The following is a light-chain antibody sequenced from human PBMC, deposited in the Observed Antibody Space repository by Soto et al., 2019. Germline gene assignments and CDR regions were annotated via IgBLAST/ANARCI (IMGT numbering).Light chain of an antibody. V-gene: IGKV1-5*03. CDR2: KAS. CDR3: QQYNSFTT. CDR1: QSISSW. Sequence: DIQMTQSPSTLSASVGDRVTITCRASQSISSWLAWYQQKPGKAPKLLIYKASSLESGVPSRFSGSESGTEFTLTISSLQPDDFATYYCQQYNSFTTFGQGTKVEI. J-gene: IGKJ1*01.